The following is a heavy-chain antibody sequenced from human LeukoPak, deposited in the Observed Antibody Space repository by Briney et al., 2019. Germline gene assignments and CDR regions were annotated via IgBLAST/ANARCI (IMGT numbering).Heavy chain of an antibody. V-gene: IGHV4-34*01. J-gene: IGHJ4*02. D-gene: IGHD3-9*01. CDR1: GGSFSGYY. Sequence: SETLSLTCAVYGGSFSGYYWSWIRQPPGKGLEWIGEINHSGSTNYNPSLKSRLTISVDTSKKQVSLKPSSVTAADTAVYYCARKEYDILTGYYKGDYWGQGTLVTVSS. CDR2: INHSGST. CDR3: ARKEYDILTGYYKGDY.